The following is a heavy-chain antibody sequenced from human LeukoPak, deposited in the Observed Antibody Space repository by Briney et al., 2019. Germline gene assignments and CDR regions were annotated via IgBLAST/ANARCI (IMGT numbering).Heavy chain of an antibody. V-gene: IGHV3-21*01. D-gene: IGHD3-22*01. CDR3: ARVLHKRNYDSSTYYGY. CDR1: GFTFSSYS. J-gene: IGHJ4*02. CDR2: ISSSSSYI. Sequence: GGSLRLSCAASGFTFSSYSMNWVRQAPGKGLEWVSSISSSSSYIYYADSVKGRFTISRDNAKNSLYLKMNSLRAEDTAVYYCARVLHKRNYDSSTYYGYWGQGTLVTVSS.